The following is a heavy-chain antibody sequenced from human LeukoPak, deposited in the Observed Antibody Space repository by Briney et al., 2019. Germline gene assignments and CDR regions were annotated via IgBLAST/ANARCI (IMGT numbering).Heavy chain of an antibody. CDR1: GFTFGKYW. D-gene: IGHD2-15*01. Sequence: GGSLRLSCVASGFTFGKYWMSWVRQAPGKGLEWVANIKQDGSEKYYVDSVKGRFTISRDNAKNSLYLQMNSLRPEDTAVYFSARHYYCSGGICSFDYWGRGTLVTVSS. CDR2: IKQDGSEK. V-gene: IGHV3-7*03. CDR3: ARHYYCSGGICSFDY. J-gene: IGHJ4*02.